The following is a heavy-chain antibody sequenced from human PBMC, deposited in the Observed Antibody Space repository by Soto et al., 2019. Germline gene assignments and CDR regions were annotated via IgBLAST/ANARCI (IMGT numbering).Heavy chain of an antibody. D-gene: IGHD3-22*01. J-gene: IGHJ5*02. CDR3: ARDTYYYDSSGRVQTGNWFDP. CDR2: INPSGGST. CDR1: GYTFTGYY. V-gene: IGHV1-46*01. Sequence: ASVKVSCKASGYTFTGYYMHWVRQAPGQGLEWMGIINPSGGSTSYAQKFQGRVTMTRDTSTSTVYMELSSLRSEDTAVYYCARDTYYYDSSGRVQTGNWFDPWGQGTLVTVSS.